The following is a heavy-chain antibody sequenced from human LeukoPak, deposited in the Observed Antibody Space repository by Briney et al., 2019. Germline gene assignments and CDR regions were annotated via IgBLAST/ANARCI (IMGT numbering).Heavy chain of an antibody. V-gene: IGHV3-11*01. Sequence: GGSLRLSCAAPGFTLSDYYKSLIRQAPGKGLEWVSFICDSGRTIYYADSVKGRFTISRDNAKNSVYLQMNNLRAEDTAVYYCARDRLGDYDHSGYYDKWGQGTLVTVSS. J-gene: IGHJ4*02. CDR1: GFTLSDYY. D-gene: IGHD3-22*01. CDR2: ICDSGRTI. CDR3: ARDRLGDYDHSGYYDK.